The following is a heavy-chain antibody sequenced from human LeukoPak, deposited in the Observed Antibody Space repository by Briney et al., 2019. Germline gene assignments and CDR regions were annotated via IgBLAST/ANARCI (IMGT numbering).Heavy chain of an antibody. D-gene: IGHD6-6*01. CDR1: EFTFSNYA. Sequence: SGGSLRLSCAASEFTFSNYAMNWVRQATGKRTEWVSGISSGGGSIYYADSVKGRFTISRDNSKNTLYLQMNSLRAEDTAVYYCASSPLAARPKLDYWGQGTLVTVSS. J-gene: IGHJ4*02. CDR2: ISSGGGSI. CDR3: ASSPLAARPKLDY. V-gene: IGHV3-23*01.